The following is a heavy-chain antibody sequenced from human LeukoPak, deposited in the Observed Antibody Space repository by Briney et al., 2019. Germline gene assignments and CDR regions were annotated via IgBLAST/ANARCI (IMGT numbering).Heavy chain of an antibody. CDR3: ARLLYGSGITPNTFDF. CDR1: GYSFTTYW. Sequence: GESLKISCKASGYSFTTYWIGWVRQMPGRGLEWMGVIYPGDSDIRYSPSFQGQVTISADKSFNTAYLQWNSLKASDSALYYCARLLYGSGITPNTFDFWGQGTLVTVSS. J-gene: IGHJ4*02. V-gene: IGHV5-51*01. CDR2: IYPGDSDI. D-gene: IGHD3-10*01.